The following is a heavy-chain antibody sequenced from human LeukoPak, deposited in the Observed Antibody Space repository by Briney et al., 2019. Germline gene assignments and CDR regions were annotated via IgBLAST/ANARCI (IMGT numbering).Heavy chain of an antibody. CDR2: IYYSGST. CDR1: GGSISSYY. D-gene: IGHD2-15*01. J-gene: IGHJ4*02. CDR3: ARDGGYCSGGSCRYYFDY. V-gene: IGHV4-59*12. Sequence: SETLSLTCTVSGGSISSYYWSWIRQPPGKGLEWIGYIYYSGSTNYNPSLKSRVTISVDTSKNQFSLKLSSVTAADTAVYYCARDGGYCSGGSCRYYFDYWGQGTLVTVSS.